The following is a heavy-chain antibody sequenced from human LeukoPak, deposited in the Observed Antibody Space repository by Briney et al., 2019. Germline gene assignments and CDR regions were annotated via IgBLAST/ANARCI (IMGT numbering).Heavy chain of an antibody. CDR3: AKDKGSGSYYMAFDP. CDR1: GFTFSNYA. V-gene: IGHV3-23*01. CDR2: ISESGGNT. Sequence: GGSLRLSCAASGFTFSNYAMNWVRQAPGKGLEWVSGISESGGNTFYADSVKGRFTISRDNAKNSLYLQMNSLRAEDTALYYCAKDKGSGSYYMAFDPWGQGTLVTVSS. D-gene: IGHD3-10*01. J-gene: IGHJ5*02.